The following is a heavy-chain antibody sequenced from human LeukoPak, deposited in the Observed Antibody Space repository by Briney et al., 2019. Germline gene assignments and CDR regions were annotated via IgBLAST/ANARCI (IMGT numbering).Heavy chain of an antibody. CDR1: GGSISSYY. D-gene: IGHD3-22*01. V-gene: IGHV4-59*01. CDR3: ARDLRDRSDSSGYYSPFDY. CDR2: IYYSGST. Sequence: PSETLSLTCTGSGGSISSYYWSWIRQPPGKGLEWIWYIYYSGSTNYSPSLKSRVTISVDTSKNQFSLKLSSVTAADTAVYYCARDLRDRSDSSGYYSPFDYWGQGTLVTVSS. J-gene: IGHJ4*02.